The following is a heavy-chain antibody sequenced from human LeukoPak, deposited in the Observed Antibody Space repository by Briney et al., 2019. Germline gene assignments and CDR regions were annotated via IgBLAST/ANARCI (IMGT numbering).Heavy chain of an antibody. CDR1: GGSISSGDYY. Sequence: SETLFLTCTVSGGSISSGDYYWSWIRQPPGKGLEWIGYIYCSGSTYYNPSLKSRVTISVDTSKNQFSLKLSSVTAADTAVYYCARVSLVRGAPDYYFDYWGQGTLVTVSS. CDR3: ARVSLVRGAPDYYFDY. CDR2: IYCSGST. V-gene: IGHV4-30-4*01. D-gene: IGHD3-10*01. J-gene: IGHJ4*02.